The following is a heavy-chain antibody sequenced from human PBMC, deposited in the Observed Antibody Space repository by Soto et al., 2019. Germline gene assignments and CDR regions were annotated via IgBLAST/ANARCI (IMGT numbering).Heavy chain of an antibody. CDR2: IYYSGST. D-gene: IGHD3-3*01. CDR1: GGSISSGGYY. J-gene: IGHJ5*02. CDR3: ARGEVSGGDFWSGYSNWFDP. V-gene: IGHV4-31*03. Sequence: SETLSLTCTVSGGSISSGGYYWSWIRQHPGKGLEWIGYIYYSGSTYYNPSLKSRVTISVDTSKNQFSLKLSSVTAADTAVYYCARGEVSGGDFWSGYSNWFDPWGQGTLVTVSS.